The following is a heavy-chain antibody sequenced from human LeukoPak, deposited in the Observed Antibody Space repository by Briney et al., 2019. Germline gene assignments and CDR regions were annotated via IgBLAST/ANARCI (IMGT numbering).Heavy chain of an antibody. CDR3: ARPGSSSSWYDWFDP. D-gene: IGHD6-13*01. CDR1: GGSISSGGYY. V-gene: IGHV4-30-2*01. J-gene: IGHJ5*02. Sequence: SQTLSLTCTVSGGSISSGGYYWSWIRQPPGKGLEWIGYIYHSGSTYYNPSLKSRVTISVDRSKNQFSLKLSSVTAADTAVYYCARPGSSSSWYDWFDPWGQGTLVTVSS. CDR2: IYHSGST.